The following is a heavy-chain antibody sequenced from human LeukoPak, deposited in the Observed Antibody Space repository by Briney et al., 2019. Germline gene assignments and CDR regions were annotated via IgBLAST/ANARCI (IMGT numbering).Heavy chain of an antibody. Sequence: HGESLKISCKGSGYSFTSYWIGWVRQMPGKGLEWMGIIYPGDSDTRYSPSFQGQVTISADKSISTAYLRWSSLKASDTAMYYCARRRYDSSGYYSYAFDIWGQGTMVTVSS. CDR3: ARRRYDSSGYYSYAFDI. D-gene: IGHD3-22*01. J-gene: IGHJ3*02. CDR2: IYPGDSDT. CDR1: GYSFTSYW. V-gene: IGHV5-51*01.